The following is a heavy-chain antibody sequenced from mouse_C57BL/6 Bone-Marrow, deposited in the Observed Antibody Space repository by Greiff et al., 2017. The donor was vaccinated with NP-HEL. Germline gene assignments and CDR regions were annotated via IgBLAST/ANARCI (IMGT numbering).Heavy chain of an antibody. CDR1: GFTFSSYG. V-gene: IGHV5-6*02. J-gene: IGHJ4*01. CDR3: ARRTTVVADYYAMDY. D-gene: IGHD1-1*01. Sequence: VMLVESGGDLVKPGGSLKLSCAASGFTFSSYGMSWVRQTPDKRLEWVATISSGGSYTYYPDSVKGRFTIYRDNAKNTLYLQMSSLKSEDTAMYYCARRTTVVADYYAMDYWGQGTAVTVSS. CDR2: ISSGGSYT.